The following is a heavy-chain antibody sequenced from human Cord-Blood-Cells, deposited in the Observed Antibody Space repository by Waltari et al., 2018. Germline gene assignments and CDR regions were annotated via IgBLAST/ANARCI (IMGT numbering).Heavy chain of an antibody. CDR2: TYYRSKWYN. J-gene: IGHJ4*02. V-gene: IGHV6-1*01. CDR3: ARVAGYSSGWYRGYFDY. Sequence: QAQLQQSGPGLVRPSQTLPLTCALPGHSVSSNSAASHWLRQSPSRGLEWLGRTYYRSKWYNDYAVSVKSRITINPDTSKNQFSLQLNSVTPEDTAVYYCARVAGYSSGWYRGYFDYWGQGTLVTVSS. CDR1: GHSVSSNSAA. D-gene: IGHD6-19*01.